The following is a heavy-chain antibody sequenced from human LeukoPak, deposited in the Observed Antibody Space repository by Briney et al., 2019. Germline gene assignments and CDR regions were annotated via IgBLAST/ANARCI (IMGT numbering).Heavy chain of an antibody. D-gene: IGHD3-3*01. J-gene: IGHJ4*02. Sequence: GGSLRLSCAASGFTFSSYGMHWVRQAPGKGLEWVAVISYDGSNKYYADSVKGRFTISRDNSKNTLYLQMNSLRAEDTAVYYCAKVRYDFWSGYYPHDYWGQGTLVTVSS. CDR1: GFTFSSYG. CDR2: ISYDGSNK. V-gene: IGHV3-30*18. CDR3: AKVRYDFWSGYYPHDY.